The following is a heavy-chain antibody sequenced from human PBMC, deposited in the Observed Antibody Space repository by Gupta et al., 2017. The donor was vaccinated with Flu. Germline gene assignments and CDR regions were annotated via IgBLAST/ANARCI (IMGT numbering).Heavy chain of an antibody. CDR3: ARNDFLSGGYYYYGMDV. Sequence: VRQAPGQGLEWMGGIIPLFGTPDYAQNFQGRVTITADRSTSTAYMELSSLRPDDTAVYYCARNDFLSGGYYYYGMDVWGQGTTVTVSS. J-gene: IGHJ6*02. D-gene: IGHD3-3*01. V-gene: IGHV1-69*06. CDR2: IIPLFGTP.